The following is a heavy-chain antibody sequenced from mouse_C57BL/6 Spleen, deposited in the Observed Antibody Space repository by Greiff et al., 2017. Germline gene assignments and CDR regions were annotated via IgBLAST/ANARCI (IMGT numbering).Heavy chain of an antibody. CDR3: ALYGNLPEFAY. CDR2: IYPGDGDT. CDR1: GYAFSSYW. V-gene: IGHV1-80*01. Sequence: VKLMESGAELVKPGASVKISCKASGYAFSSYWMNWVKQRPGKGLEWIGQIYPGDGDTNYNGKFKGKATLTADKSSSSAYMQLSSLTSEDSAVYFCALYGNLPEFAYWGQGTLVTVSA. J-gene: IGHJ3*01. D-gene: IGHD2-1*01.